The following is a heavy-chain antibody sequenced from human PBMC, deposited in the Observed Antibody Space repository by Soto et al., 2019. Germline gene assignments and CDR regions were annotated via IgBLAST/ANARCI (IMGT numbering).Heavy chain of an antibody. CDR3: ARTLWGSYRHFLGGFDY. V-gene: IGHV5-51*01. Sequence: GESLKISCKGSGYSFTSYWIGWVRQMPGKGLEWMGIIYPGDSDTRYSPSFQGQVTISADKSISTAYLQWSSLKASDTAMYYCARTLWGSYRHFLGGFDYWGQGTLVTVSS. D-gene: IGHD3-16*02. CDR2: IYPGDSDT. CDR1: GYSFTSYW. J-gene: IGHJ4*02.